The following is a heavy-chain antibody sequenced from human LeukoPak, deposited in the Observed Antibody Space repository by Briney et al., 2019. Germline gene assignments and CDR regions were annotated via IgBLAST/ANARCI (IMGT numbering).Heavy chain of an antibody. J-gene: IGHJ4*02. D-gene: IGHD2-21*02. CDR3: AKCMSATGVCLNFDS. V-gene: IGHV3-23*01. Sequence: PGGSLRLSCEASGITFLNYAMSWVRQAPGKGLQWVSGISGRDDTTYYTDSPEGSTYYTNSAEGRFTISRDNSKNTVYLQIDSLGVEDTAVYYCAKCMSATGVCLNFDSWGQGILVTVSS. CDR2: ISGRDDTTYYTDSPEGST. CDR1: GITFLNYA.